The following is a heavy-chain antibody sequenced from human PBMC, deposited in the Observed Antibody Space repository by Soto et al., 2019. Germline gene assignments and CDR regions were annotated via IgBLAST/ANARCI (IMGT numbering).Heavy chain of an antibody. CDR3: AREFKAVAGFDAFDI. D-gene: IGHD6-19*01. Sequence: QLQLQESGPGLVKPSETLSLTCTVSGGSISGTSSYWSWIRQSPGKGLEWIGNVFYNGSTNCNPSLKRRVTISVDTSKNQFSLKLSSVTAADTALYYCAREFKAVAGFDAFDIWGQGTMVTVSS. CDR2: VFYNGST. CDR1: GGSISGTSSY. V-gene: IGHV4-39*01. J-gene: IGHJ3*02.